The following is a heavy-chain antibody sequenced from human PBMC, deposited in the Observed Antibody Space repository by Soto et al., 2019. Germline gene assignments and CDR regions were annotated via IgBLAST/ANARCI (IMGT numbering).Heavy chain of an antibody. V-gene: IGHV4-39*07. CDR1: GGSISIGTDY. CDR2: IHYSGST. D-gene: IGHD2-15*01. CDR3: ATLPPRIVVVKTEIPT. J-gene: IGHJ5*02. Sequence: SETLSLTCDVSGGSISIGTDYWGWIRQPPGKGLEWIGNIHYSGSTNYNPSLKSRVTISVDRSKNQFSLKLRTVTAADTALYYCATLPPRIVVVKTEIPTWGQGILVTVSS.